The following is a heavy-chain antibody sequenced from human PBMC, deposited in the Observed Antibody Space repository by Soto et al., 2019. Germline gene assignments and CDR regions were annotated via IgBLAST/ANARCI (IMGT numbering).Heavy chain of an antibody. CDR1: GFTFSSYD. Sequence: EVQLVQSGGGLVQPGRSLRPSCAASGFTFSSYDMQWVRHVTGKGLVWVSSIGRGGETYYSGSVRGRFTISRENAKNALYLQMSSPTAGDTAVYYCVRDPAEHGMYVWGKGTTVTVSS. CDR3: VRDPAEHGMYV. D-gene: IGHD1-26*01. CDR2: IGRGGET. J-gene: IGHJ6*04. V-gene: IGHV3-13*01.